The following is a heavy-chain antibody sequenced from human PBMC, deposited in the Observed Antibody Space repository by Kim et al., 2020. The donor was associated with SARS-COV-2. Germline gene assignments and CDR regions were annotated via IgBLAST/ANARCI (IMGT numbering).Heavy chain of an antibody. D-gene: IGHD5-18*01. V-gene: IGHV3-30*04. Sequence: GGSLRLSCAASGFTFSSYAMHWVRQAPGKGLEWVAVISYDGSNKYYADSVKGRFTISRDNSKNTLYLQMNSLRAEDTAVYYCARPVRWIHQFQHWGQGTLVTVSS. CDR3: ARPVRWIHQFQH. CDR2: ISYDGSNK. CDR1: GFTFSSYA. J-gene: IGHJ1*01.